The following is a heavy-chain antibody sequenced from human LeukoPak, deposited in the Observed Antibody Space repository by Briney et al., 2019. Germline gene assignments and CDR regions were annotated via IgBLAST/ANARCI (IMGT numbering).Heavy chain of an antibody. Sequence: SETLSLTCTVSGGSISGYYCSWIRQPPGMGLECIGYIHYSGTTRYNPSLNSRVTMAVDTSKNQISLKLSSVTAADTAVYYCARHGSVLRFVDWLPLDYWGQGALVTVSS. CDR3: ARHGSVLRFVDWLPLDY. CDR2: IHYSGTT. V-gene: IGHV4-59*08. J-gene: IGHJ4*02. CDR1: GGSISGYY. D-gene: IGHD3-9*01.